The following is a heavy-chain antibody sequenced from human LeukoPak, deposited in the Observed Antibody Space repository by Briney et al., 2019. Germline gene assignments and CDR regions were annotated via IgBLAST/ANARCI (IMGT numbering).Heavy chain of an antibody. Sequence: GGSLRLSCAASGFTFDDYGMSWVRQAPGKGLEWVCGINWNGGSTGYADSVKGRFTISRDNAKNSLYLQMNSLRAEDTALYYCARSRLDSSSWYVVGDYWGQGTLVTVSS. CDR3: ARSRLDSSSWYVVGDY. V-gene: IGHV3-20*04. CDR2: INWNGGST. D-gene: IGHD6-13*01. J-gene: IGHJ4*02. CDR1: GFTFDDYG.